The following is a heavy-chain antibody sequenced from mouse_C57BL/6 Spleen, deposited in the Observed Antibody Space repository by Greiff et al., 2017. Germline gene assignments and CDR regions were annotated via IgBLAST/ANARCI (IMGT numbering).Heavy chain of an antibody. Sequence: DVQLQESGGGLVKPGGSLKLSCAASGFTFSSYAMSWVRQTPEKRLEWVATISDGGSYTYYPDNVKGRFTISRDNAKNNLYLQMSHLKSEDTAMYYCARGYGSSYFDYWGQGTTLTVSS. V-gene: IGHV5-4*01. J-gene: IGHJ2*01. CDR1: GFTFSSYA. CDR2: ISDGGSYT. D-gene: IGHD1-1*01. CDR3: ARGYGSSYFDY.